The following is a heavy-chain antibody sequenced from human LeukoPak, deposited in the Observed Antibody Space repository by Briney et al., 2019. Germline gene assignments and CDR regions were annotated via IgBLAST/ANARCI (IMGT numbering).Heavy chain of an antibody. CDR1: GFTFSSYG. CDR3: AKDGATGFVNNWFDP. V-gene: IGHV3-30*02. Sequence: GGSLRLSCAASGFTFSSYGMHWVRQPPGKGLEWVAFIRYDGSHKYYADSVKGRFTISRDNSKNTLYLQMNSLRAEDTAVYYCAKDGATGFVNNWFDPWGQGILVTVSS. CDR2: IRYDGSHK. J-gene: IGHJ5*02. D-gene: IGHD4-11*01.